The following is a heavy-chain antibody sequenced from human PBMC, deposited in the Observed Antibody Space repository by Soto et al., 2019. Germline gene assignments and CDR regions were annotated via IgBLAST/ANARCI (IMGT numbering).Heavy chain of an antibody. CDR3: ACIFFCFYSYGFYYDGMDV. V-gene: IGHV4-39*01. CDR1: GGSISSSSYY. J-gene: IGHJ6*02. D-gene: IGHD5-18*01. Sequence: ASETLSLTCTVSGGSISSSSYYWGWIRQPPGKGLEGIGSIFYSGSTYYNPSLKSRVTISVDTSKNQFSLKLSSVTAADTAVYYCACIFFCFYSYGFYYDGMDVCGRGTTVTGSS. CDR2: IFYSGST.